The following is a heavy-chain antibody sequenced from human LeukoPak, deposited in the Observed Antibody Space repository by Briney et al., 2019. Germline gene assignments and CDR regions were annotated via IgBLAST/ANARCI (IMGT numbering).Heavy chain of an antibody. D-gene: IGHD1-26*01. CDR2: IRTDGVTK. Sequence: GGTLRLSCIASGFRFSHHGMNWVRQAPGKGLEWVSGIRTDGVTKYYADSVKGRFIISRDNSKNTVYLQMNSLRADDTAVYYCARVEKKLIVGSTNHWFDPWGQGTLVTVSS. J-gene: IGHJ5*02. CDR3: ARVEKKLIVGSTNHWFDP. V-gene: IGHV3-23*01. CDR1: GFRFSHHG.